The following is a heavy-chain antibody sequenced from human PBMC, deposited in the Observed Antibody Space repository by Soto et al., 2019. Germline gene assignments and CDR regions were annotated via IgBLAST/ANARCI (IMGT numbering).Heavy chain of an antibody. D-gene: IGHD6-13*01. CDR2: ISYDGNKK. J-gene: IGHJ6*02. Sequence: QVQLVESGGGVVQPGRSLRLSCAASGITFSNFGMHWVRQAPGKGLEWVAVISYDGNKKDYADSVKGRFTISRDNSKNTLYVQMNSLRGEDTAVYYCAKERLSSSWSNNYYYYGMDVWGQGTTVIVSS. CDR3: AKERLSSSWSNNYYYYGMDV. V-gene: IGHV3-30*18. CDR1: GITFSNFG.